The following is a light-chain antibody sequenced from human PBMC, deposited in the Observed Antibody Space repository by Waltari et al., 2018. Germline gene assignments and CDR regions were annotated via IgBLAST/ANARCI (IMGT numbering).Light chain of an antibody. V-gene: IGLV1-44*01. CDR2: NTN. CDR3: ATWDGSLNGPYV. Sequence: VLTQPPSASGTPGQRVTISCSGRSSNIGTNTVTWYQPPPGTAPKLLMYNTNQRPSGVPERFSGSKSGTSASLAISGLQSEDEADYYCATWDGSLNGPYVFGTGTKVTVL. J-gene: IGLJ1*01. CDR1: SSNIGTNT.